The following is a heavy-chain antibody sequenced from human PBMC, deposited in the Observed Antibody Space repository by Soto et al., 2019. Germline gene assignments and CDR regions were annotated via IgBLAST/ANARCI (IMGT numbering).Heavy chain of an antibody. CDR2: IYPGDSDT. V-gene: IGHV5-51*01. Sequence: PGGSLKISCKGSGYSFTSYWIGWVRRMPGKGLDGMGIIYPGDSDTRYSASFQVQFTISADKSIRTAYLQWSSPKASDTAMYYSARHTCYCSSTSCYVEYWRQGTQVTVTS. CDR3: ARHTCYCSSTSCYVEY. CDR1: GYSFTSYW. J-gene: IGHJ4*02. D-gene: IGHD2-2*01.